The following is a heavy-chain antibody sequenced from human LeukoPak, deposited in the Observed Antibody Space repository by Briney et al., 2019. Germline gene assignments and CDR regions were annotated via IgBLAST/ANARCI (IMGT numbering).Heavy chain of an antibody. CDR3: ARGTYSNPWYYGMDV. Sequence: ASVKVSCKASGYTFTSYAMHWVRQAPGQRLEWMGWINAGNGNTKYSQKFQGRVTITRDTSASTAYMELSSLRSEDTAVYYCARGTYSNPWYYGMDVWGQGTTVTVSS. J-gene: IGHJ6*02. D-gene: IGHD4-11*01. V-gene: IGHV1-3*01. CDR2: INAGNGNT. CDR1: GYTFTSYA.